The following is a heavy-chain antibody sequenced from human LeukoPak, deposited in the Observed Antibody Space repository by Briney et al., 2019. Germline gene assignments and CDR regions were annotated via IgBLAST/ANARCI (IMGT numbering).Heavy chain of an antibody. CDR1: GYTFTSYA. J-gene: IGHJ5*02. V-gene: IGHV7-4-1*02. D-gene: IGHD2-15*01. Sequence: ASVKVSCKASGYTFTSYAMNWVRQAPGQGLEWMGWINTNTGNPTYVQGFTGRFVFSLDTSVSTAYLQISSLKAEDTAVYYCARDRSVVAATRSWFDPWGQGTLVTVSS. CDR3: ARDRSVVAATRSWFDP. CDR2: INTNTGNP.